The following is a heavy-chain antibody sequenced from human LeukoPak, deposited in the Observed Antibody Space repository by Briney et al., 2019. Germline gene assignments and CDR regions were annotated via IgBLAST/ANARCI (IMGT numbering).Heavy chain of an antibody. V-gene: IGHV3-53*01. CDR3: AREFQYSSGWYSDY. CDR2: IYSGGST. CDR1: GFTVSSNY. D-gene: IGHD6-19*01. Sequence: GGSLRLSCAASGFTVSSNYMSWVRQAPGKGLEWVSVIYSGGSTYYADSVKGRFTISRDNSKNTLYLQMNSLRAEDTAVYYCAREFQYSSGWYSDYWGQGTLVTVSS. J-gene: IGHJ4*02.